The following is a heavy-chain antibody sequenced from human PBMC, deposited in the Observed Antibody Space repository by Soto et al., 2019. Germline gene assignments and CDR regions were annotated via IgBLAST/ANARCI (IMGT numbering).Heavy chain of an antibody. D-gene: IGHD3-22*01. Sequence: QVQLVQSGAEVKKPGSSVKVSCKASGGSFRNFVMSWVRQAPGQGLEWMGGIIPNSGTTNYAQKFQGRVTITADESTSTAYMELSSLRSEDTAVYYCAREGASGSHIGYWGQGTLVTVSS. J-gene: IGHJ4*02. CDR1: GGSFRNFV. V-gene: IGHV1-69*01. CDR2: IIPNSGTT. CDR3: AREGASGSHIGY.